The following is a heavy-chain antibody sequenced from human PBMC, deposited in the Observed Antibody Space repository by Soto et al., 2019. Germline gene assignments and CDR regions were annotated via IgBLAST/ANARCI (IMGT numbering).Heavy chain of an antibody. V-gene: IGHV1-69*01. CDR2: IIPMFGTP. Sequence: VQLVQSGAEVKKPGSSVKVSCKASGDAFTNYIFDWVRQAPGQGLEWMGGIIPMFGTPKYAQTFQDRVTISADVSTGTAYMELTILRFDDTAVYYCARGRDQPPVGLYFDSWGEGTRVTVSS. D-gene: IGHD1-26*01. CDR1: GDAFTNYI. CDR3: ARGRDQPPVGLYFDS. J-gene: IGHJ4*02.